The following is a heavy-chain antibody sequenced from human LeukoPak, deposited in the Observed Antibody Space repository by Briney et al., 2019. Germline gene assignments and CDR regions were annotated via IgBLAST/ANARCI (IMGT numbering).Heavy chain of an antibody. Sequence: GGPLRLSCAASGFTFSSYSMNWVRQAPGKGLEWVSYISSSSSTIYYADSVKGRFTISRDNAKNSLYLQMNSLRAEDTAVYYCARVAYWYYGSGRDRGFDYWGQGTLVTVSS. CDR3: ARVAYWYYGSGRDRGFDY. D-gene: IGHD3-10*01. V-gene: IGHV3-48*01. CDR2: ISSSSSTI. CDR1: GFTFSSYS. J-gene: IGHJ4*02.